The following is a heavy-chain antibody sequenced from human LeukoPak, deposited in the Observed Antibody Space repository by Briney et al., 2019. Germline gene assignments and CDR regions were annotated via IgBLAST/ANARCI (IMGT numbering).Heavy chain of an antibody. CDR2: IYHSGST. J-gene: IGHJ5*02. CDR1: GYSISSGYY. V-gene: IGHV4-38-2*02. Sequence: KAPETLSFTCTVSGYSISSGYYWGWIRQPPGKGPEWIGSIYHSGSTYYNPSLKSRVTISVDTSKNQFSLKLSSVTAADTAVYYCARGPGWNYRRECWFDPWGQGTLVTVSS. CDR3: ARGPGWNYRRECWFDP. D-gene: IGHD1-7*01.